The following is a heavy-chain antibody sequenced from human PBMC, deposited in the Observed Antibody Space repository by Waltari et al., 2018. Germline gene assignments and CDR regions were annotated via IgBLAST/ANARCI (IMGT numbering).Heavy chain of an antibody. V-gene: IGHV3-7*01. CDR3: ARDFRGSSSWYRDLFDY. D-gene: IGHD6-13*01. CDR2: IKEDGSEQ. J-gene: IGHJ4*02. Sequence: EVHLVESGGGLVQPGGSLRLSCVASGFTFSNYGMSWVRQAPGKGLEWVANIKEDGSEQYYVDSVKGRFTISRDNAKNSLYLQMNSLRAEDTAVYYCARDFRGSSSWYRDLFDYWGQGILVTVSS. CDR1: GFTFSNYG.